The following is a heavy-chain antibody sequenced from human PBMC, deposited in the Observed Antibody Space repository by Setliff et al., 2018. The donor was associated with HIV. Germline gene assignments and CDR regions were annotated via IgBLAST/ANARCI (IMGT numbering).Heavy chain of an antibody. Sequence: SETLSLTCTVSGGSIRSHYWNWIRQSPGKGLAWIAYFYYSGSPNYNPSLKSRVTMSVDTSKNQISLTLTSVTAADAAVYYCARGQWPAPRPDFSDGYYNYGMDVWGQGTTVTVSS. V-gene: IGHV4-59*11. J-gene: IGHJ6*02. CDR3: ARGQWPAPRPDFSDGYYNYGMDV. D-gene: IGHD2-2*01. CDR2: FYYSGSP. CDR1: GGSIRSHY.